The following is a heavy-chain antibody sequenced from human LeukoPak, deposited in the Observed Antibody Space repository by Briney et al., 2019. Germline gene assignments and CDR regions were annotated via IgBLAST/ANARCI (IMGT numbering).Heavy chain of an antibody. CDR3: AKDVGWLVYYYYYYGMDV. V-gene: IGHV3-23*01. D-gene: IGHD5-12*01. Sequence: GGSLRLSCAASGFTFSSYAMSWVRQAPGKGLEWVSAISGSGGSTYYADSVKGRFTIFRDNSKNTLYLQMNSLRAEDTAVYYCAKDVGWLVYYYYYYGMDVWGQGTTVTVSS. CDR1: GFTFSSYA. CDR2: ISGSGGST. J-gene: IGHJ6*02.